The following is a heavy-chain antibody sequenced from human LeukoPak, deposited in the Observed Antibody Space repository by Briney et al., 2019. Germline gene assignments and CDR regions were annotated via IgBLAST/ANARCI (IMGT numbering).Heavy chain of an antibody. Sequence: GGTLRLSCSASGFTFANAWMSWVRQAPGKGLECVGRIKSKTDGETTDYAAPVKGRLTISRDDSKNMLYLQMNSLKSEDTAVYYCTADLPPPRGYDYPFDYWGQGSLVTVSS. D-gene: IGHD5-12*01. CDR1: GFTFANAW. CDR3: TADLPPPRGYDYPFDY. V-gene: IGHV3-15*01. CDR2: IKSKTDGETT. J-gene: IGHJ4*02.